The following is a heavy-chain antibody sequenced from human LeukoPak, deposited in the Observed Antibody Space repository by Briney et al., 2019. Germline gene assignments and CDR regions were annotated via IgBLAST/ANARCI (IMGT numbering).Heavy chain of an antibody. J-gene: IGHJ6*02. CDR2: ISSSSSYI. D-gene: IGHD5-24*01. CDR1: GFTFSSYW. Sequence: GALRLSCVASGFTFSSYWMHWVRQAPGKGLEWVSSISSSSSYIYYADSVKGRFTISRDNAKNSLYLQMNSLRAEDTAVYYCARGMATRIYYYYYGMDVWGQGTTVTVSS. V-gene: IGHV3-21*01. CDR3: ARGMATRIYYYYYGMDV.